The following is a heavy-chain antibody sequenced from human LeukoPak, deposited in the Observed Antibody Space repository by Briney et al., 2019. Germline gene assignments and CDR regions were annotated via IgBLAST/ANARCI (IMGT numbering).Heavy chain of an antibody. V-gene: IGHV5-10-1*01. J-gene: IGHJ4*02. Sequence: GESLRISCKGSGYSFPSYWITWVRQMPGKGLEWMATIDPSDSYTNYSPSFQGYVTISADKSISTAYLQWSSLMASDTAMYYCARTYYDILTGYSLSDYWGQGTLVTVSS. CDR2: IDPSDSYT. CDR1: GYSFPSYW. CDR3: ARTYYDILTGYSLSDY. D-gene: IGHD3-9*01.